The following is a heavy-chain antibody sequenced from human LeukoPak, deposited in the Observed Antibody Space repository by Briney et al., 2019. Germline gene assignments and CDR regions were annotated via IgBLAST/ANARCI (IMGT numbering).Heavy chain of an antibody. V-gene: IGHV3-30-3*01. CDR2: ISYDGSNK. D-gene: IGHD6-19*01. CDR3: ARDGTPPRAVVLREAFDI. J-gene: IGHJ3*02. Sequence: PGGSLRLSCAASGFTFSSYAMHWVRQAPGKGLEWVAVISYDGSNKYYADSVKGRFTISRDNSKNTLYLQMNSLRAEDTAVYYCARDGTPPRAVVLREAFDIWGQGTMVTVSS. CDR1: GFTFSSYA.